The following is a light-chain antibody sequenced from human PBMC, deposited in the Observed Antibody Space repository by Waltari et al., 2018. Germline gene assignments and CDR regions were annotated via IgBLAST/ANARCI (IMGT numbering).Light chain of an antibody. CDR1: ALTQQC. V-gene: IGLV3-25*03. CDR3: QAADTSGMSWV. CDR2: KDN. J-gene: IGLJ3*02. Sequence: SYESPQPPSVSVSPGQTARNTCTGDALTQQCAYWYQQKPGQAPVLVIYKDNERPSGTPERLSGTSSGTTVTLTISGVQAEDEADYHCQAADTSGMSWVFGGGTKLTVL.